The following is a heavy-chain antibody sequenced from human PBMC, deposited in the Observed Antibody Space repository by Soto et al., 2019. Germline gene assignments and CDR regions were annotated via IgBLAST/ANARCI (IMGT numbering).Heavy chain of an antibody. V-gene: IGHV4-61*08. CDR3: AIIRYSSAALGA. J-gene: IGHJ5*02. CDR2: VHCSGST. CDR1: GVSISSVSISVNY. D-gene: IGHD6-19*01. Sequence: SETLPLTCTVSGVSISSVSISVNYWSWIRPSPGKGLEWIGSVHCSGSTSYHRALKSRVTISVDTSKNQFSLRLVSLWAAPTAVYSCAIIRYSSAALGAWGQG.